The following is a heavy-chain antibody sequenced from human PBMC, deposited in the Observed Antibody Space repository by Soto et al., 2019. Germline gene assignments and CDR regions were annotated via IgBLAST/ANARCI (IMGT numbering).Heavy chain of an antibody. CDR1: GYTFTSYS. CDR3: ARGIATGQLDP. V-gene: IGHV1-3*04. D-gene: IGHD2-15*01. Sequence: ASVKVSCKASGYTFTSYSIHWVRQAPGQGLEWIGWINTDTGDAKYSQKFQGRVTVTRDTSATTAYMEVSSLRSEDTAVYYCARGIATGQLDPWGQGTLVTVSS. J-gene: IGHJ5*02. CDR2: INTDTGDA.